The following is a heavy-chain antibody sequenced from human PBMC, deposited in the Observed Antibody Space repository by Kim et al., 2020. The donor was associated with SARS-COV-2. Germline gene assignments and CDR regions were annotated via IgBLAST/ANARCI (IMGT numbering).Heavy chain of an antibody. CDR3: ARAADYGGNSLRDAFDI. D-gene: IGHD4-17*01. Sequence: ASVKVSCKTSGYTFTSYAMYWVRQAPGHRLEWMGWINAANGNTKYSQKLQGRVTITRDTSASTAYMEMSSLRSEDTAAYYCARAADYGGNSLRDAFDICGQGTMVTVSS. CDR2: INAANGNT. J-gene: IGHJ3*02. V-gene: IGHV1-3*01. CDR1: GYTFTSYA.